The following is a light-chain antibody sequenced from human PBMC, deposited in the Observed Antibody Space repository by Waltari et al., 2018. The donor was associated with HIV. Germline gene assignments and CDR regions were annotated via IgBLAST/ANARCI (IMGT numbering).Light chain of an antibody. J-gene: IGKJ1*01. CDR2: GAS. V-gene: IGKV3-15*01. Sequence: EVVMTQSPATLLESPGKIATLSCRASRSVGRSLAWFQQNPGRTPSLLIYGASSRASDVPPTFSGSGAGTDFSLSISSRRSDDVGIYYCQQYSTWPLTFGRGTTVEIK. CDR3: QQYSTWPLT. CDR1: RSVGRS.